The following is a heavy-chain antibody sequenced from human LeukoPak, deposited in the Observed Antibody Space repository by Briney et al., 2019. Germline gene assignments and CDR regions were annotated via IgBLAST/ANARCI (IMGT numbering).Heavy chain of an antibody. CDR2: INPNSVGT. CDR1: GYTFTGYY. D-gene: IGHD3-22*01. CDR3: ARVLENYKDRSGYDAFDI. V-gene: IGHV1-2*02. J-gene: IGHJ3*02. Sequence: ASVKVSCTASGYTFTGYYMHWVRQAPGQGLEWMGWINPNSVGTNYAQKFQGRVTMTRDTSISTAYMELSRLRSDDTAVYYCARVLENYKDRSGYDAFDIWGQGTKVTVSS.